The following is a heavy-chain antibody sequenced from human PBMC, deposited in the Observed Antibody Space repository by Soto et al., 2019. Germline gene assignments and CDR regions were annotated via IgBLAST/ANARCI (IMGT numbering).Heavy chain of an antibody. D-gene: IGHD6-19*01. V-gene: IGHV2-70*11. CDR2: IDWDDDK. CDR1: GFSLSTSGMC. J-gene: IGHJ6*03. CDR3: ARIRSRGIAVAGYYYYYMDV. Sequence: GPTLVNPTQTLTLTCTFSGFSLSTSGMCVSWIRQPPGKALEWLARIDWDDDKYYSTSLKTRLTISKDTSKNQVVLTMTNMDPVDTATYYCARIRSRGIAVAGYYYYYMDVWGKGTTVTVSS.